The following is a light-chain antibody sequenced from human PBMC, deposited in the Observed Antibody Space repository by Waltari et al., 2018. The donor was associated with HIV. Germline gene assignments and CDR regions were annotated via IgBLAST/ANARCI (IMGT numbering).Light chain of an antibody. CDR2: EVS. CDR1: SSDVGDYY. CDR3: SSYISSATPE. Sequence: QSALTQPASVSGSPGPSISISCTGTSSDVGDYYVSWYQHHPGKAPKVIIYEVSNRPSGVSNRFSGSKSGNTASLTISGLLPEDEADYFCSSYISSATPEFGGGTRLTVL. J-gene: IGLJ3*02. V-gene: IGLV2-14*01.